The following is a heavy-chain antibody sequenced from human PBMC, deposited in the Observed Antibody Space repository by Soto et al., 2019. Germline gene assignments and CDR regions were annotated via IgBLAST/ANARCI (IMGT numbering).Heavy chain of an antibody. CDR3: AKDSDTAILYYYYGMDV. J-gene: IGHJ6*02. CDR2: ISGSGGST. Sequence: PGGSLRLSCAASGFTFSSYAMSWVRQAPGKGLEWVSAISGSGGSTYYADSVKGRFTISRDNSKNTLYLQMNSLRAEDTAVYYCAKDSDTAILYYYYGMDVWGQGTTVTVSS. CDR1: GFTFSSYA. V-gene: IGHV3-23*01. D-gene: IGHD5-18*01.